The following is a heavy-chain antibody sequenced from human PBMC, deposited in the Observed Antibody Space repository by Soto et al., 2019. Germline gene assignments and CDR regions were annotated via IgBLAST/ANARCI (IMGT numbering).Heavy chain of an antibody. J-gene: IGHJ4*02. CDR3: ARSIVVVTALDY. CDR1: GYTLTSYT. CDR2: INAGNGNT. Sequence: ASVNVSCNASGYTLTSYTMNWVRQAPAQRLEWMGWINAGNGNTKYSQKLQGRVTITRDTSASTAYMELSSLRSEDTAVYYCARSIVVVTALDYWGQGTMVTVSS. D-gene: IGHD2-21*02. V-gene: IGHV1-3*01.